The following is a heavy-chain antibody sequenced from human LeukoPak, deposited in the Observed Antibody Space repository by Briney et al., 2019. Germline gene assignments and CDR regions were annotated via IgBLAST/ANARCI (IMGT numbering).Heavy chain of an antibody. D-gene: IGHD5-18*01. CDR2: IWYDGSNK. CDR1: GFPFSNYG. Sequence: GGSLRLSCVASGFPFSNYGMHWVRQAPGKGLEWVAVIWYDGSNKFYADSVKGRFTISRDNSKNTLYLQMSSLRAEDTAVYYCARSLAGYTLVSPDYWGQGTLVTVSS. J-gene: IGHJ4*02. CDR3: ARSLAGYTLVSPDY. V-gene: IGHV3-33*01.